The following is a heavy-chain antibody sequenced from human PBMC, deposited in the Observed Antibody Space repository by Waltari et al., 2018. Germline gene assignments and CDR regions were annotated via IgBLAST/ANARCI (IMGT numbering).Heavy chain of an antibody. J-gene: IGHJ3*01. Sequence: QLQLQESGPGLGKPSETLSLTCIVSGGSLTSNRHYWAWIRQPPGQGLEWIGTMSYYWATYSSPSLKSRVTVSRDTSKNHLSLTLGSVTAADTAVYYCATYIGASIGTAAFDVWGQGTMVTVSS. CDR1: GGSLTSNRHY. CDR2: MSYYWAT. D-gene: IGHD5-12*01. V-gene: IGHV4-39*02. CDR3: ATYIGASIGTAAFDV.